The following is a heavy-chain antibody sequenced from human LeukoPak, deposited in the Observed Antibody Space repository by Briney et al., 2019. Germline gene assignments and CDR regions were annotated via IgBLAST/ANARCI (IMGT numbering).Heavy chain of an antibody. CDR2: ISRSGTII. D-gene: IGHD3-3*01. J-gene: IGHJ4*02. CDR1: GFTFSGYE. V-gene: IGHV3-48*03. CDR3: ARERDDYYFDY. Sequence: GGSLRLSCAASGFTFSGYEMNWVRQAPGKGLEWVSYISRSGTIISYADSVKGRFTISRDNAKNSLYLQMNSLRAEDTAVYDCARERDDYYFDYWGQGTLVTVSS.